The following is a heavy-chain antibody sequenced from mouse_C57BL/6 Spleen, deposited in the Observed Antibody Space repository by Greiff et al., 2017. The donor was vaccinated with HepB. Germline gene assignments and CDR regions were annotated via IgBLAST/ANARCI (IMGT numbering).Heavy chain of an antibody. CDR2: IRSKSSNYAT. D-gene: IGHD4-1*01. CDR3: VRDETGDWYFDV. Sequence: EVNVVESGGGLVQPKGSLKLSCAASGFTFNTYAMHWVRQAPGKGLEWVARIRSKSSNYATYYADSVKDRFTISRDDSQSMLYLQMNNLKTEDTAMYYCVRDETGDWYFDVWGTGTTVTVSS. V-gene: IGHV10-3*01. J-gene: IGHJ1*03. CDR1: GFTFNTYA.